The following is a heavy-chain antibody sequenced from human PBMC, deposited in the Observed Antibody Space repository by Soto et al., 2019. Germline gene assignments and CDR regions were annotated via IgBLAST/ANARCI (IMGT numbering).Heavy chain of an antibody. V-gene: IGHV1-46*01. Sequence: ASVKVSCQAPADTFTSYYIHWVRQAPGHGLEWMGIIHPNGGSTRFAQTFQGRITLTRDTSTRTAYMELSSLRSEDTAVYYCARPSSSFEYYYYGMDVWGQGTTVTVSS. CDR1: ADTFTSYY. J-gene: IGHJ6*02. CDR3: ARPSSSFEYYYYGMDV. CDR2: IHPNGGST. D-gene: IGHD6-6*01.